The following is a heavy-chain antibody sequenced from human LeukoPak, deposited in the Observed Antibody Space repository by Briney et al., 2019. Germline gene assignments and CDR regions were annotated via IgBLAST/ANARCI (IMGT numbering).Heavy chain of an antibody. V-gene: IGHV4-4*07. CDR2: IYTSGST. Sequence: SETLSLTCTVSGGSISSYYWSWIRQPAGKGLEWIGRIYTSGSTNYNPSLKSRVTISVDKSKNQFSLKLSSVTAADTAVYYCARAGYYDILTATNLFDYWGQGTLVTVSS. J-gene: IGHJ4*02. CDR1: GGSISSYY. D-gene: IGHD3-9*01. CDR3: ARAGYYDILTATNLFDY.